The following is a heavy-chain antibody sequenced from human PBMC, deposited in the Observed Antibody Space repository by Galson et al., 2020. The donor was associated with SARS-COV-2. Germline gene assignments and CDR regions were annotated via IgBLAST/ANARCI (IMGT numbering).Heavy chain of an antibody. CDR1: GFTFSSYA. Sequence: TGGSLRLSCAASGFTFSSYAMSWVRQAPGKGLEWVSLISGNGGGTYYADSVKGRFSISRDNSKSTLYLQINTPRAEDTALYYCVKGAPGDGTVVVAANNFQFWGQGTLVTVSS. CDR3: VKGAPGDGTVVVAANNFQF. D-gene: IGHD2-15*01. J-gene: IGHJ1*01. V-gene: IGHV3-23*01. CDR2: ISGNGGGT.